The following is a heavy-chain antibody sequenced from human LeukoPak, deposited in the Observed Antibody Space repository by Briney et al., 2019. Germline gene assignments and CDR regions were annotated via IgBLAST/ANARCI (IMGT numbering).Heavy chain of an antibody. CDR3: ARDFFHGHCAGLSCFLLDY. CDR1: GYTFTRYG. Sequence: ASVKVSCKASGYTFTRYGISWVRQAPEQGLEWMGWISANNGDTNSAQKFQGRVTMTTDTSTSTAYMELRSLRSDDTAVYYCARDFFHGHCAGLSCFLLDYWGQGSLVTVSS. J-gene: IGHJ4*02. D-gene: IGHD2-15*01. V-gene: IGHV1-18*01. CDR2: ISANNGDT.